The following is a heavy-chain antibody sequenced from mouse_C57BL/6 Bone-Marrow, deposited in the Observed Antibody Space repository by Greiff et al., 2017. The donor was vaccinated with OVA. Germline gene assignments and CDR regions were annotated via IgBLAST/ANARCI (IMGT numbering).Heavy chain of an antibody. V-gene: IGHV1-50*01. CDR1: GYTFTSYW. J-gene: IGHJ4*01. Sequence: QVQLQPGAELVKPGASVKLSCKASGYTFTSYWMQWVKQRPGQGLEWIGEIDPSDSYTNYNQKFKGKATLTVDTSSSTAYMQLSSLTSEDSAVYYCARASMDYWGQGTSVTVSS. CDR3: ARASMDY. CDR2: IDPSDSYT.